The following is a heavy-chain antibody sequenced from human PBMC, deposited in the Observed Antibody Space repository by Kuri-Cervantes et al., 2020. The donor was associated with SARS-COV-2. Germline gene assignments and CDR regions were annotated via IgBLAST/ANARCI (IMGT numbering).Heavy chain of an antibody. CDR3: ARAGVVVVAAVYYFDY. CDR1: GFTFSSYS. J-gene: IGHJ4*02. Sequence: GGSLRLSCAASGFTFSSYSMNWVRQAPGKGLEWVSSISSSSSYIYYADSVKGRFTISRDNAKSSLYLQMNSLRAEDTAVYYCARAGVVVVAAVYYFDYWGQGTLVTVSS. D-gene: IGHD2-15*01. CDR2: ISSSSSYI. V-gene: IGHV3-21*01.